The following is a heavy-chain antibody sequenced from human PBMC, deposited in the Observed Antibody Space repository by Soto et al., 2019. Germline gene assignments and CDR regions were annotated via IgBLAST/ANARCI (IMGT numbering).Heavy chain of an antibody. CDR3: ARHRPRGGYCSSTSCYLEGDLDY. Sequence: PGESLKISCKGSGYSFTSYWISWVRQMPGKGLEWMGRIDPSDSYTNYSPSFQGHVTISADKSISTAYLQWSSLKASDTAMYYCARHRPRGGYCSSTSCYLEGDLDYWGQGTLVTVSS. CDR2: IDPSDSYT. CDR1: GYSFTSYW. J-gene: IGHJ4*02. V-gene: IGHV5-10-1*01. D-gene: IGHD2-2*01.